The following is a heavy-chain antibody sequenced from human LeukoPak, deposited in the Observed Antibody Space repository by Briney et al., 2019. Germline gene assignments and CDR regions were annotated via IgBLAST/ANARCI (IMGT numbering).Heavy chain of an antibody. J-gene: IGHJ6*03. D-gene: IGHD5-24*01. CDR2: ISFDGSNT. Sequence: QSGGYLRLSCAASGFTFSSYAMHWVRQAPGKGLEWVAVISFDGSNTYYADSVKGRFTISRDNSKNTLYLQMNSLRAEDTAVYYCARGGDGFNFPYYYYMDVWGKGTTVTVSS. V-gene: IGHV3-30*04. CDR3: ARGGDGFNFPYYYYMDV. CDR1: GFTFSSYA.